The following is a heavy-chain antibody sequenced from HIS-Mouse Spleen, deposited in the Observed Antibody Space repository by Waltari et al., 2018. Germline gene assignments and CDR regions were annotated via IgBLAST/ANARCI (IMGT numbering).Heavy chain of an antibody. D-gene: IGHD1-26*01. CDR2: ISYDGSNK. CDR1: GFTFRSYA. Sequence: VQLLESGGGLVQPGGSLRLSCAAPGFTFRSYAMSWVRQAPGRGLGEVAVISYDGSNKYYADSVKGLFTISRDNSKNTLYLQMNSLRAEDTAVYYCARDPVDSGSYGGYYFDYWGQGTLVTVSS. J-gene: IGHJ4*02. CDR3: ARDPVDSGSYGGYYFDY. V-gene: IGHV3-30-3*01.